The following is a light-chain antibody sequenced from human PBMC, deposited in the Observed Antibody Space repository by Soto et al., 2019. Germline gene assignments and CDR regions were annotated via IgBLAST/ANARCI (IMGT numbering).Light chain of an antibody. CDR1: QSVSSSY. CDR2: DAS. J-gene: IGKJ1*01. Sequence: EIVLTQSPGTLSLSPGERATLYCRASQSVSSSYLAWYQQKPGQAPRLLIYDASTRDYDVPARFSGSGSGTDFTLTISRLEPEDFAVYYCQQYGSSGTFGQGTKVDIK. CDR3: QQYGSSGT. V-gene: IGKV3-20*01.